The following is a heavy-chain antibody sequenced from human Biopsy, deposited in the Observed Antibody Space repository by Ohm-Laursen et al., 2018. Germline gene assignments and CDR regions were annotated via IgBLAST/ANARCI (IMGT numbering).Heavy chain of an antibody. D-gene: IGHD3-3*01. Sequence: ASVKVSCRASAYSFGDHRIHWVRQAPGQGLEWIGWIDPKSGGTNYAQKFQGRVTMTRDTSISTTYMELRRLTSDDTAVFYCARELGDFWGGRQFDFWGQGTLVTVSS. J-gene: IGHJ5*01. CDR3: ARELGDFWGGRQFDF. CDR1: AYSFGDHR. CDR2: IDPKSGGT. V-gene: IGHV1-2*02.